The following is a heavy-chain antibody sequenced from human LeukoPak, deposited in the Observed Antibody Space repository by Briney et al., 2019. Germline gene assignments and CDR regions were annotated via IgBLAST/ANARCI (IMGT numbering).Heavy chain of an antibody. CDR1: GFTFSSYG. D-gene: IGHD6-19*01. J-gene: IGHJ4*02. CDR3: AKPQDIAVAGLFDY. CDR2: ISYDGSNK. V-gene: IGHV3-30*18. Sequence: PGGSLRLSCAASGFTFSSYGMHWVRQAPGKGLEWVAVISYDGSNKYYADSVKGRFTISRDNSKNTLYLQMNSLRAEDTAVYYCAKPQDIAVAGLFDYWGQGTLVTVSS.